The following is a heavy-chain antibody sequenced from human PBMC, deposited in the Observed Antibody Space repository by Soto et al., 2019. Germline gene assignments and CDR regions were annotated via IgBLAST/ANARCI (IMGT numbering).Heavy chain of an antibody. V-gene: IGHV4-39*01. CDR3: ARGDIVFVPEAMDWFDS. CDR2: IYYSGST. CDR1: GGSISSSSYY. J-gene: IGHJ5*01. D-gene: IGHD2-2*01. Sequence: QRQLQESGPGLVKPSETLSRTCTVSGGSISSSSYYWGWIRQPPGKGLEWVGRIYYSGSTYYNPSLKSRGPMSLDMTKSQFAVTLSSVSAADTAVYSCARGDIVFVPEAMDWFDSWGQGTLVTVAS.